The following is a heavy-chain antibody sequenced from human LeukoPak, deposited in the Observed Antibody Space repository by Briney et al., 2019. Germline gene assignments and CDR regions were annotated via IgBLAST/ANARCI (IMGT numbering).Heavy chain of an antibody. CDR3: ARDRHSSSMLVWFDP. J-gene: IGHJ5*02. CDR1: GGSISSSSYY. V-gene: IGHV4-39*07. Sequence: PSETLSLTCTVFGGSISSSSYYWGWIRQPPGKGLEWIGSIYYSGSTYYNPSLKSRVTISVDTSKNQFSLKLSSVTAADTAVYYCARDRHSSSMLVWFDPWGQGTLVTVSS. D-gene: IGHD6-6*01. CDR2: IYYSGST.